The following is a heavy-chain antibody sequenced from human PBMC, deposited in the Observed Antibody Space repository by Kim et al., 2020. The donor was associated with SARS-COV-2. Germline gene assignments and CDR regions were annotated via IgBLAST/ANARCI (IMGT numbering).Heavy chain of an antibody. Sequence: GGSLRLSCAASGFTFSSYGMHWVRQAPGKGLEWVAVISYDGSNKYYADSVKGRFTISRDNSKNTLYLQMNSLRAEDTAVYYCAQRWELVSWGQGTLVTVSS. CDR3: AQRWELVS. V-gene: IGHV3-30*03. J-gene: IGHJ4*02. CDR1: GFTFSSYG. D-gene: IGHD1-26*01. CDR2: ISYDGSNK.